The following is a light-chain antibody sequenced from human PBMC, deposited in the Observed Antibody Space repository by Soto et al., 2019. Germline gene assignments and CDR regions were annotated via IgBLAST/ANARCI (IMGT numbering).Light chain of an antibody. J-gene: IGLJ1*01. Sequence: QSALTQPPSASGSPGQSVTISCTGTKSDIGVYDFVSCYQHHPGKAPRLIIYEVVQRPSGVPDRFSGSKSGNTASLTVSGLQAADEADYFCKSYAGSNTYVFGSGTKVTVL. V-gene: IGLV2-8*01. CDR2: EVV. CDR1: KSDIGVYDF. CDR3: KSYAGSNTYV.